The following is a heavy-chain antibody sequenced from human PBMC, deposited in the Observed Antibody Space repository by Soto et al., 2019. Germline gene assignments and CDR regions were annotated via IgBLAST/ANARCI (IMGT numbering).Heavy chain of an antibody. CDR3: AQSQYYYYYMDV. Sequence: QVQLQESGPGLVKPSGTLSLTCAVSSGSISSSNWWSWVRQPPGKGLEWIGEIYHSGSTNYNPSLQSRVTISVDKSKNQFSLKLSSVTAADTAVYYCAQSQYYYYYMDVWGKGTTVTVSS. V-gene: IGHV4-4*02. J-gene: IGHJ6*03. CDR2: IYHSGST. CDR1: SGSISSSNW.